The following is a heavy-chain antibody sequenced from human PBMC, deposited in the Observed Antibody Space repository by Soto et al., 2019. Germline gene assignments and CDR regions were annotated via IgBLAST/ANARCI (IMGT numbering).Heavy chain of an antibody. V-gene: IGHV4-30-2*01. D-gene: IGHD3-10*01. CDR2: IYPTGIT. CDR1: RGSISSVGYS. Sequence: SETLSLTSSDSRGSISSVGYSWSWIRQPPGKGLEWIGYIYPTGITSHNPSLKSRVTMSVDKSRNQFSLKLRSVTAADTAVYYCVRDRGGGSGNYYKSEGMHVWGQGTMVTVSS. CDR3: VRDRGGGSGNYYKSEGMHV. J-gene: IGHJ6*02.